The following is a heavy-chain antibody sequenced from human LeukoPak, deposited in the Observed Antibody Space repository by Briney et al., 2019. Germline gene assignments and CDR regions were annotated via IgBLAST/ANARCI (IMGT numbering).Heavy chain of an antibody. D-gene: IGHD3-22*01. CDR1: GFTFSSYR. CDR2: INTDGSST. Sequence: GGSLRLSCAASGFTFSSYRMHWVRQAPGKGLVWVSRINTDGSSTNYADSVKGRFTISRDNAKNTLYLQMNSLRVEDTAVYYCVREQGPLRGFYESSGSRNADAFDVWGQGTMITVSS. J-gene: IGHJ3*01. V-gene: IGHV3-74*01. CDR3: VREQGPLRGFYESSGSRNADAFDV.